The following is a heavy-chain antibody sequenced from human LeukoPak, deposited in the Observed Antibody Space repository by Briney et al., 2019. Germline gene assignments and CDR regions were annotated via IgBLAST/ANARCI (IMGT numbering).Heavy chain of an antibody. Sequence: ASVKVSCKASGYTFTSYDINWVRQATGQGLEWMGWMNPNSGNRGYAQKFQGRVTMTRNTSISTAYMELSSLRSEDTAVYYCAKAYDSSGYGAFDIWGQGTMVTVSS. V-gene: IGHV1-8*01. J-gene: IGHJ3*02. CDR2: MNPNSGNR. CDR3: AKAYDSSGYGAFDI. CDR1: GYTFTSYD. D-gene: IGHD3-22*01.